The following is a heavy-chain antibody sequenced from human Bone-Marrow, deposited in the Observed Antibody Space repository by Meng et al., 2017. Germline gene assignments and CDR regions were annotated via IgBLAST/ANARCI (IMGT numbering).Heavy chain of an antibody. V-gene: IGHV3-33*01. CDR1: GFTFSSYG. CDR3: ARAWGDYDPFDH. D-gene: IGHD4-17*01. CDR2: IWYDGSNK. J-gene: IGHJ4*02. Sequence: GESLKISCAASGFTFSSYGMHWVRQAPGKGLEWVAVIWYDGSNKYYADSVKGRFTISRDNSKNTLYLQMNSLRAEDTAVYYCARAWGDYDPFDHWGQGTLVTVSS.